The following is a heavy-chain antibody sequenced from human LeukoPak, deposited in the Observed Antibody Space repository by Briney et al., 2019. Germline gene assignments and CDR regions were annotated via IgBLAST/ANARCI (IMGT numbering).Heavy chain of an antibody. D-gene: IGHD5-18*01. V-gene: IGHV4-59*12. J-gene: IGHJ4*02. CDR1: GGSINSYY. CDR3: ARDSYGSTTFDS. Sequence: SETPSLTCTVSGGSINSYYWSWIRQPPGKGLEWIGYIYYSGSTSYNPSLKSRVTISVDTSKNQFSLKLSSVTAADTAVYYCARDSYGSTTFDSWGQGTLVTVSS. CDR2: IYYSGST.